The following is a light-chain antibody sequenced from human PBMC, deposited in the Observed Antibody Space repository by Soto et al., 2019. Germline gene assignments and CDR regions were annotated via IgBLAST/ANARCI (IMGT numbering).Light chain of an antibody. Sequence: EIVLTQSPGTLALSPGGRATLTCRASQSVNSRLAWYQHKPGQAPRLLIYGASTRATDIPARFSGSGSGTEFTLTISSLQPDDVATYYCQQCHRYLTFGQGTKVDI. CDR1: QSVNSR. CDR3: QQCHRYLT. CDR2: GAS. V-gene: IGKV3-15*01. J-gene: IGKJ1*01.